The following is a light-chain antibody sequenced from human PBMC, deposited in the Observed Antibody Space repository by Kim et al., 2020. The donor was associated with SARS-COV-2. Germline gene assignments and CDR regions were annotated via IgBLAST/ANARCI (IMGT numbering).Light chain of an antibody. CDR2: QAS. Sequence: DIQMTQSPSTLSASVGDRVTITCRASQIIDTFLAWYQQKPGKAPNLLIYQASNLQIGVPSRFSGSGSGAEFTLTISSLQPDDFATYYCKHYIRFPYTLGQGNKVEI. V-gene: IGKV1-5*03. CDR1: QIIDTF. CDR3: KHYIRFPYT. J-gene: IGKJ2*01.